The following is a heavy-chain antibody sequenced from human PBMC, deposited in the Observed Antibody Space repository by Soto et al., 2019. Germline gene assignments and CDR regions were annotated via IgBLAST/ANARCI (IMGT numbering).Heavy chain of an antibody. V-gene: IGHV4-61*01. CDR1: GGSVSSGSYY. CDR3: ARDHRARGVIGYYYYGMDV. D-gene: IGHD3-10*01. J-gene: IGHJ6*02. Sequence: SETLSLTCTVSGGSVSSGSYYWSWIRQPPGKGLEWIGYIYYSGSTNYNPSLKSRVTISVDTSKNQFSLKLSSVTAADTAVYYCARDHRARGVIGYYYYGMDVSGQGTTVNV. CDR2: IYYSGST.